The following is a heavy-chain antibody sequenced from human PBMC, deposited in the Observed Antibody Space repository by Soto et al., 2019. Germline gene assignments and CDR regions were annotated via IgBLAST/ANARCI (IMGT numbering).Heavy chain of an antibody. J-gene: IGHJ4*02. V-gene: IGHV3-9*01. CDR3: AKDMKWGGMTTIHYFDS. CDR1: GFNVDDYA. CDR2: ISANGDNV. D-gene: IGHD4-17*01. Sequence: PGGSLKLSCVASGFNVDDYAMHWVRQAPGKGLERVSGISANGDNVDYADSVKGRFTVSRDNAKNSLFLQMNSLRPEDTALYYCAKDMKWGGMTTIHYFDSWGQGT.